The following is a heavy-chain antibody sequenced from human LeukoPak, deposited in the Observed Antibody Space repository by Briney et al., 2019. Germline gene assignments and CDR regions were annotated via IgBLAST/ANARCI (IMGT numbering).Heavy chain of an antibody. CDR3: ATGKRTKFDY. CDR1: GGAFSSYA. Sequence: SVKVSCKASGGAFSSYAISWVRQAPRQGREWMGGIIPIFGTANYAQKFQGRVTLTADDSTSTAYMELSSLSSEDTAVYYCATGKRTKFDYWAQGTLVTVSS. CDR2: IIPIFGTA. V-gene: IGHV1-69*13. D-gene: IGHD1-7*01. J-gene: IGHJ4*02.